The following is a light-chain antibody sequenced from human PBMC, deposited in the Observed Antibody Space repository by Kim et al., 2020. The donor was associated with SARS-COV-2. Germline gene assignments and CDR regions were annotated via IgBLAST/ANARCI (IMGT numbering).Light chain of an antibody. CDR1: KLGHKY. J-gene: IGLJ2*01. V-gene: IGLV3-1*01. CDR2: QDS. CDR3: QAWDSSTVV. Sequence: SVSPGQTASITWSGNKLGHKYACWYQQKPGQSPVLFIYQDSKRPSGIPERFSGSNSGNTATLTISGTQTMDEADYYCQAWDSSTVVFGGGTQLTVL.